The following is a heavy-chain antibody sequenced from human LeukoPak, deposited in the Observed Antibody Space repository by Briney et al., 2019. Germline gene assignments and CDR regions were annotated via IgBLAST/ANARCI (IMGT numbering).Heavy chain of an antibody. J-gene: IGHJ4*02. CDR2: ITPSGGT. Sequence: ASVKVSCKASGYTFTSYPMHWVRQAPGQGLEWMGCITPSGGTNYPQKFHGRVAITRATYISTAYMDLNRLTSDDTAVYYCARDRYGDGFAHFDYWGQGALVTVSS. CDR3: ARDRYGDGFAHFDY. CDR1: GYTFTSYP. V-gene: IGHV1-2*02. D-gene: IGHD5-24*01.